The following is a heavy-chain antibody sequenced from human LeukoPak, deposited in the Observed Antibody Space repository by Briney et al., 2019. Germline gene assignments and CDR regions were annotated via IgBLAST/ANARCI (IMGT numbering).Heavy chain of an antibody. CDR2: VNHSAYT. D-gene: IGHD4-17*01. V-gene: IGHV4-34*01. CDR3: AKMTTGHDY. Sequence: SETLSLTCGVSGASFTAYYWSWVRQTPGKGVEWIGKVNHSAYTNITPSLKTRVTISVDTSKNQFSLMMTSVTAADTAVYSCAKMTTGHDYWGQGTLVTVSS. CDR1: GASFTAYY. J-gene: IGHJ4*02.